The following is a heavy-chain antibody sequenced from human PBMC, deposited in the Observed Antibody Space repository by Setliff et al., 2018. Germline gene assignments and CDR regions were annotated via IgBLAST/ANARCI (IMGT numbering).Heavy chain of an antibody. Sequence: GASVKVSCKASGYTFTSYAMNWVRQAPGQGLEWMGGIIPIFGTANYAQKFQGRVTITADKSTSTAYMELSSLRSEDTAVYYCARDPPHDFWSGYYGRGGYYYYMDVWGKGTTVTVSS. V-gene: IGHV1-69*06. CDR3: ARDPPHDFWSGYYGRGGYYYYMDV. CDR1: GYTFTSYA. J-gene: IGHJ6*03. CDR2: IIPIFGTA. D-gene: IGHD3-3*01.